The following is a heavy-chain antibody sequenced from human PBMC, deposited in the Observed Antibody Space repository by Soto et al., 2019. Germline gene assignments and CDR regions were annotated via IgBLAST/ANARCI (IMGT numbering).Heavy chain of an antibody. CDR1: GGSISSGGYS. CDR2: IYHSGST. J-gene: IGHJ3*02. Sequence: SETLSLTCAVSGGSISSGGYSWSWIRQPPGKGLEWIGYIYHSGSTYYNPSLKSRVTISVDRSKNQFSLKLSSVTAADTAVYYCARDGSSAHMDAFDIWGQGTMVTVSS. V-gene: IGHV4-30-2*01. D-gene: IGHD2-15*01. CDR3: ARDGSSAHMDAFDI.